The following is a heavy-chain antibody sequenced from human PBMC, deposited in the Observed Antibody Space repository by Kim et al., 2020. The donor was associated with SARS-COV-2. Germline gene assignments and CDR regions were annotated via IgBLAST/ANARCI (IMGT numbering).Heavy chain of an antibody. Sequence: GGSLRLFCVASGFTFSTSPMGWVRQAPGKGLEWVSRISWDGTRTYYADSVKGRVTMSSDKSKNMLYLHMNSLRVEDPAVYYCAKGVINSGFDYWGQGT. CDR3: AKGVINSGFDY. CDR1: GFTFSTSP. D-gene: IGHD1-26*01. V-gene: IGHV3-23*01. J-gene: IGHJ4*02. CDR2: ISWDGTRT.